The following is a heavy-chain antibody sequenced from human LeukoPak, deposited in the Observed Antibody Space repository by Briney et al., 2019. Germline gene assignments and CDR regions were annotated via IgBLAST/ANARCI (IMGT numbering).Heavy chain of an antibody. Sequence: SETLPLTCTVSGGSISSSSYYWSWIRQPPGKGLEWIGYIYYSGSTNYNPSLKSRVTISVETSKNEFSLKLRSVTAADTAVYYCARGRAVYAVTTYGVLGYYYMDVWGKGTTVTVSS. CDR3: ARGRAVYAVTTYGVLGYYYMDV. CDR1: GGSISSSSYY. J-gene: IGHJ6*03. V-gene: IGHV4-61*05. CDR2: IYYSGST. D-gene: IGHD4-17*01.